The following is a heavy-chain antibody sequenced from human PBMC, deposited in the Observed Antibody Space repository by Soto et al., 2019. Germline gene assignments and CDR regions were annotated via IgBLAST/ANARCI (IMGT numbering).Heavy chain of an antibody. V-gene: IGHV1-18*01. CDR1: GHTVTSYG. J-gene: IGHJ3*01. CDR3: VRYYSGYAGANAFDL. D-gene: IGHD5-12*01. Sequence: PVKASSKASGHTVTSYGIIWLRQAPGQGIEWMGWSSAYNGNTNYRQKLQGRVTMTTDTSTSRAYMELRSLRSDDTAVYYCVRYYSGYAGANAFDLWGQGTMVTVS. CDR2: SSAYNGNT.